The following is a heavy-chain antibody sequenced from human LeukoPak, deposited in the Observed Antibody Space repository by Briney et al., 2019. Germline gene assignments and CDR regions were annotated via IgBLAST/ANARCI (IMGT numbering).Heavy chain of an antibody. J-gene: IGHJ4*02. V-gene: IGHV1-69*05. CDR3: ARGIVGAFDY. CDR2: IIPIFGTA. D-gene: IGHD1-26*01. CDR1: GRAFSSYA. Sequence: GASVKVSCKAAGRAFSSYAISWVRQAPGQGLEWMGGIIPIFGTANYAQKFQGRVTITTDESTSTAYMELSSLRSEDAAVYYCARGIVGAFDYWGQGTLVTVSS.